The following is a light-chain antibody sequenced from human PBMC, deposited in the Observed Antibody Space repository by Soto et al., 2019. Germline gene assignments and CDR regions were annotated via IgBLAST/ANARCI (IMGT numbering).Light chain of an antibody. CDR1: QSVSSN. Sequence: EIVMTQSPATLSVSPGERATLSCRASQSVSSNLAWYQQKPGQAPRLLIYGASTRATGITARFSGSESGTEFTLTISSLQSEDFAVYYWQQYNNWPPYTFGRGTKLEIK. V-gene: IGKV3-15*01. CDR3: QQYNNWPPYT. CDR2: GAS. J-gene: IGKJ2*01.